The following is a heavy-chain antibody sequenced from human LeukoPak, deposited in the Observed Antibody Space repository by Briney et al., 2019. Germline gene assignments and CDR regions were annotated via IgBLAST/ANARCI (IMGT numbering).Heavy chain of an antibody. V-gene: IGHV1-69*13. Sequence: SVKVSCKASGGTFSSYAISWVRQAPGQGLEWMGGIIPIFGTANYAQKFQGRVTITADESTSTAYMELSSLRSEDTAVYYCAREEVYCSNTSCYFPWGQGTLVTVSS. CDR1: GGTFSSYA. CDR3: AREEVYCSNTSCYFP. CDR2: IIPIFGTA. D-gene: IGHD2-2*01. J-gene: IGHJ5*02.